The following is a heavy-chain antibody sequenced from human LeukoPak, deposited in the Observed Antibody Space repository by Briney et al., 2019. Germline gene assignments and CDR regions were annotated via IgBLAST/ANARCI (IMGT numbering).Heavy chain of an antibody. CDR3: ARDALSGMVVAATPDY. D-gene: IGHD2-15*01. CDR1: GFTFSDYY. J-gene: IGHJ4*02. Sequence: GGSLRLSCAASGFTFSDYYMSWIRQAPGKGLEWVSYISSSGSTIYYADSVKGRFTISRDNAKNSLYLQMSSLRAEDTAVYYCARDALSGMVVAATPDYWGQGTLVTVSS. V-gene: IGHV3-11*01. CDR2: ISSSGSTI.